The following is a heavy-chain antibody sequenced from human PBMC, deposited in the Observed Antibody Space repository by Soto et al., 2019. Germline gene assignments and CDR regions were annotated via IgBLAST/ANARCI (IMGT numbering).Heavy chain of an antibody. CDR3: ARGPILWWQTLTTFDS. J-gene: IGHJ4*02. D-gene: IGHD2-21*01. CDR2: INHSGST. CDR1: GGSFSGYY. Sequence: PSETLSLTCAVYGGSFSGYYWSWIRQPPGKGLEWIGEINHSGSTNYNPSLKSRVTISVDTSKNQFSLKLSSVTAADTAVYYCARGPILWWQTLTTFDSWGQETLVTVSS. V-gene: IGHV4-34*01.